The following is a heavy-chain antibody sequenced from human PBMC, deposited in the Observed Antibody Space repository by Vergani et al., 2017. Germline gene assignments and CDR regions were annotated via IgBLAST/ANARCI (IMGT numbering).Heavy chain of an antibody. D-gene: IGHD3-3*01. Sequence: QVQLQESGPGLVKPSETLSLTCTVSGGSVSSGSYYWSWIRQPPGKGLEWIGYIYYSGSTNYNPSLKSRVTISVDTSKNQFSLKLSSVTAADTAVYYCARHEYDFWSGYRGRVFDPWGQGTLVTVSS. CDR3: ARHEYDFWSGYRGRVFDP. J-gene: IGHJ5*02. V-gene: IGHV4-61*01. CDR1: GGSVSSGSYY. CDR2: IYYSGST.